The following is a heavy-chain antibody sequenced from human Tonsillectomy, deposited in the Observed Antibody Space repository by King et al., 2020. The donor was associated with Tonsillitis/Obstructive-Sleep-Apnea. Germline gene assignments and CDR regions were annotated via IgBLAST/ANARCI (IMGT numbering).Heavy chain of an antibody. J-gene: IGHJ4*02. CDR1: GGSVISGSYY. D-gene: IGHD2-2*01. V-gene: IGHV4-61*01. CDR3: ASRGSGTSYTDY. Sequence: VQLQESGPGLVKPSETLSLTCTVSGGSVISGSYYWSWIRQPPGKGLEWIGYIYYSGSTNYNPSLKSRVTISVDTSKNQFSLKLSSVTAADTAVYYCASRGSGTSYTDYWGQGTLVTVSS. CDR2: IYYSGST.